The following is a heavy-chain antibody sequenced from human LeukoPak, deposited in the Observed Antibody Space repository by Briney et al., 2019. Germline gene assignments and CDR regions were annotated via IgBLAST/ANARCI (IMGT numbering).Heavy chain of an antibody. D-gene: IGHD4-17*01. CDR3: ARDPNGDRWFDP. CDR1: GFTFSSYS. CDR2: ISSSSSYI. J-gene: IGHJ5*02. Sequence: GGSLRLSCAASGFTFSSYSMNWVRQAPGKGLEWVSSISSSSSYIYYADSVKGRFTISRDNAKNSLYLQMNSLRAEDTAVYYWARDPNGDRWFDPWRQGTLVTVSS. V-gene: IGHV3-21*01.